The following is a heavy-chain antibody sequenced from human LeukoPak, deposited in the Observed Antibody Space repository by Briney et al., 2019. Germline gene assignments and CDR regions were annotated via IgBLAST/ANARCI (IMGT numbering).Heavy chain of an antibody. V-gene: IGHV4-38-2*02. CDR2: IYVTGST. Sequence: SETLSLTCTVSGYSITTGYYWGWIRQPPGKGLEWIGSIYVTGSTFYNPSLKSRVTISVDTSKNQFSLKLSSVTAADTAVYYCARGNTWTGFDYWGQGTLVTVSS. CDR1: GYSITTGYY. D-gene: IGHD3/OR15-3a*01. J-gene: IGHJ4*02. CDR3: ARGNTWTGFDY.